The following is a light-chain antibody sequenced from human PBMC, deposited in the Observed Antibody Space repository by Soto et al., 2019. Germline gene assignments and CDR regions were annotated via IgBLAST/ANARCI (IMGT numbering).Light chain of an antibody. V-gene: IGLV2-14*01. Sequence: QSALTQPASVSGSPGQSITISCTGTSSDVGGYNYVSWYQQHPGKAPKLMIYDVSNRPSGVSNRFSGSKSGNTASLTISGLQAEDEADYYCSSYTISSNWVFGGGTKVTVL. CDR2: DVS. CDR1: SSDVGGYNY. CDR3: SSYTISSNWV. J-gene: IGLJ3*02.